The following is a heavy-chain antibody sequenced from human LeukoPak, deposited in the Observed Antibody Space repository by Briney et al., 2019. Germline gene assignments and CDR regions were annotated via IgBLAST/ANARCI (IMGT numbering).Heavy chain of an antibody. D-gene: IGHD2-21*01. CDR3: ARGGVIDAFDF. V-gene: IGHV1-2*02. CDR2: INPNSGDT. CDR1: GYTFTGYY. J-gene: IGHJ3*01. Sequence: ALVKVSCKSSGYTFTGYYLRWVRQAPGQGLEWMRWINPNSGDTKSAQKFQGSVTMTRDTSISTAYMELSRLRSDDTAVFYCARGGVIDAFDFWGQGTMVTVSS.